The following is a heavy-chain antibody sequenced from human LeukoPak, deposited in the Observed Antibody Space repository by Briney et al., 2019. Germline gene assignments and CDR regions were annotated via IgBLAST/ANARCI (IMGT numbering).Heavy chain of an antibody. Sequence: TETLSLTCTVSGASISSYYWSWIRQPPGKGLEWIGYLFYSGSTNYSPSLKSRVTISVDMSKSQLSQNLTSVTAADTAIYYCARDSDYGKDVWGQGTTVTVSS. J-gene: IGHJ6*02. V-gene: IGHV4-59*01. CDR2: LFYSGST. CDR1: GASISSYY. D-gene: IGHD3-10*01. CDR3: ARDSDYGKDV.